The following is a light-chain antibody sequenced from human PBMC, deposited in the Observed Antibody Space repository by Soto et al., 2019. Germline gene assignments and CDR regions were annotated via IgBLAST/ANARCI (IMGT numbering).Light chain of an antibody. CDR1: QSISSW. CDR2: DAS. CDR3: QQYNSYSWT. J-gene: IGKJ1*01. V-gene: IGKV1-5*01. Sequence: DIQMTQSPSSLSASVGDRVTITCRASQSISSWLAWYQQKPGKAPRLLIYDASSLETGVPYRFSGTGLGTDFTLTIGSLQPDDFATYYCQQYNSYSWTFGQGTKVDIK.